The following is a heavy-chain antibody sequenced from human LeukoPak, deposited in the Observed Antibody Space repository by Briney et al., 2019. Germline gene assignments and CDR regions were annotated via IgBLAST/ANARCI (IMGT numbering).Heavy chain of an antibody. CDR1: GYSISSGYY. CDR2: IYHSGST. V-gene: IGHV4-38-2*02. CDR3: ARDMGGGYAFYYYYMDV. D-gene: IGHD5-12*01. Sequence: SETLSLTCTVSGYSISSGYYWGWIRQPPGKGLEWIGSIYHSGSTYYNPSLKSRVTISVDASKNQFSLKLSSVTAADTAVYYCARDMGGGYAFYYYYMDVWGKGTTVTVSS. J-gene: IGHJ6*03.